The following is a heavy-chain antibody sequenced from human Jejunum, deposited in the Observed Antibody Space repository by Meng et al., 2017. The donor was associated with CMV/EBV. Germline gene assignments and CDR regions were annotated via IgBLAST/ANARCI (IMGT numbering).Heavy chain of an antibody. D-gene: IGHD5-18*01. V-gene: IGHV3-9*01. Sequence: GFKFDDYGMHWIRQVSGKGLEWVSGISWNSGDIGYADSVRGRFTVSRDNSKQFLYLQMNSLRVDDTGVYYCVKDYEGYHYGYPDFWGQGTVVTVSS. J-gene: IGHJ4*02. CDR1: GFKFDDYG. CDR2: ISWNSGDI. CDR3: VKDYEGYHYGYPDF.